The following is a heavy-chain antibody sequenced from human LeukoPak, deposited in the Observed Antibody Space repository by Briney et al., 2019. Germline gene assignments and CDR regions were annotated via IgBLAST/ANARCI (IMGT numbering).Heavy chain of an antibody. V-gene: IGHV3-21*01. J-gene: IGHJ4*02. D-gene: IGHD2-2*01. CDR2: ISSSSYI. CDR3: ASLGANIVVVPAARSDY. Sequence: GGSLRLSCAASGFTFSSYSMTWVRQAPGKGLEWVSSISSSSYIYYADSVKGRFTISRDNAKNSLYLQMNSLRAEDTAVYYCASLGANIVVVPAARSDYWGQGTLVTVSS. CDR1: GFTFSSYS.